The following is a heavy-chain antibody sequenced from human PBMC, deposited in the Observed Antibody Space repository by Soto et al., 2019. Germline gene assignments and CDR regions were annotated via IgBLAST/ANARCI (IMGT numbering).Heavy chain of an antibody. CDR1: GFTFSSYG. D-gene: IGHD3-10*01. CDR2: ISDDGSNK. CDR3: AKDRRGVRGVGYYYYYGMDV. J-gene: IGHJ6*02. Sequence: QVQLVESGGGVVQPGRSLRLSCAASGFTFSSYGMHWVRQAPGKGLEWVAVISDDGSNKYYADSVKGRFTISRDNSKNTLYLQMNSLRAEDTAVYYCAKDRRGVRGVGYYYYYGMDVWCQGTTVTAAS. V-gene: IGHV3-30*18.